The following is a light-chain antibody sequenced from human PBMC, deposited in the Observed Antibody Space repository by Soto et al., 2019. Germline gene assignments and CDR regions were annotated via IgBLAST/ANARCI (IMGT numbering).Light chain of an antibody. CDR3: QQYNRFV. V-gene: IGKV1-5*01. CDR1: QSISNW. CDR2: DAS. Sequence: DIQMTQSPSILAASVGDRVTITCRASQSISNWLAWYQQKPGKAPKLLIYDASNLESGVPSRFSGSGSGTEFTLTISSLQPDDFATFYCQQYNRFVFGGGTKVEVK. J-gene: IGKJ4*01.